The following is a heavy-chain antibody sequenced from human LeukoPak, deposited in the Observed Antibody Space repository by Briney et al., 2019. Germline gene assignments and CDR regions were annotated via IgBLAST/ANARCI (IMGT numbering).Heavy chain of an antibody. CDR2: INPSGSST. CDR1: GYTFTSHY. D-gene: IGHD3-9*01. CDR3: ARIRDILTGYLHDP. J-gene: IGHJ5*02. Sequence: VASVKVSCKASGYTFTSHYMHWVRQAPGQGLEWMGLINPSGSSTLYAQKFQGRVTMTRDMSTTTDYMELSSLRSEDTAVYYCARIRDILTGYLHDPWGQGTLVTVSS. V-gene: IGHV1-46*01.